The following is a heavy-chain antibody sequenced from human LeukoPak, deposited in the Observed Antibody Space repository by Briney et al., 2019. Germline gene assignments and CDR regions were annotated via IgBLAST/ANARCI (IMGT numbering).Heavy chain of an antibody. CDR1: GGSISSGGYS. Sequence: SETLSLTCAVSGGSISSGGYSWSWIRQPPGKGLEWIGYIYHSGSTYYNPSLKSRVTISVDRSKNQFSLKLSSVTAADTAVYYCARGGGDILTGDYFDYWGQGTLVTVSS. CDR2: IYHSGST. CDR3: ARGGGDILTGDYFDY. V-gene: IGHV4-30-2*01. J-gene: IGHJ4*02. D-gene: IGHD3-9*01.